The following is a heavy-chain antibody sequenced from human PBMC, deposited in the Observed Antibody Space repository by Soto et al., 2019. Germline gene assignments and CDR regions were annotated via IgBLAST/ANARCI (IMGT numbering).Heavy chain of an antibody. CDR2: ITNDGSGT. D-gene: IGHD2-21*01. CDR1: GFTFSTYW. J-gene: IGHJ4*02. V-gene: IGHV3-74*01. Sequence: EVQLVESGGGLVQPGGSLRLSCAASGFTFSTYWMHWVRQAPGKGLVWVSRITNDGSGTYYVDSVEGLFTISRGNPKNSLYLQMDSLRAGDTAVFYCVRGDGDYYGGIGYLGRRWGQGPLVTVSS. CDR3: VRGDGDYYGGIGYLGRR.